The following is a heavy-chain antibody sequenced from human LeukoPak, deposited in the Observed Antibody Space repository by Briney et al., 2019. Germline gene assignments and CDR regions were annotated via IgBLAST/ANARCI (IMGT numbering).Heavy chain of an antibody. CDR2: ISAYNGNT. Sequence: ASVKVSCKASGYTFTSYGISWVRQAPGQGLEWMGWISAYNGNTNYAQKFQGRVTMTEDTSTDTAYMELSSLRSEDTAVYYCATGLTTVVPYYYYGMDVWGQGTTVTVSS. J-gene: IGHJ6*02. D-gene: IGHD4-23*01. V-gene: IGHV1-18*01. CDR1: GYTFTSYG. CDR3: ATGLTTVVPYYYYGMDV.